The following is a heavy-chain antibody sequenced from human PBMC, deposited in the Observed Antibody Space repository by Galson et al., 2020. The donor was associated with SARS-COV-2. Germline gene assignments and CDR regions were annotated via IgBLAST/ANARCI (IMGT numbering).Heavy chain of an antibody. CDR2: IGTAGDT. D-gene: IGHD3-10*01. Sequence: GGSLRLSCAASGFTFSSYDMHWVRQATGKGLEWGSAIGTAGDTYYPGSVKGRFTISRENAKNSLYLQMNSLRAGDTAVYYCARASTTYHYGSGNRYYDYYCMHVWGKGTTVTVSS. V-gene: IGHV3-13*01. CDR1: GFTFSSYD. J-gene: IGHJ6*03. CDR3: ARASTTYHYGSGNRYYDYYCMHV.